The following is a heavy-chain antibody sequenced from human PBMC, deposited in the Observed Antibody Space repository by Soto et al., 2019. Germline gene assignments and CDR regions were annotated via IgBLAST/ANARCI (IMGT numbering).Heavy chain of an antibody. CDR1: GGTFSSYA. Sequence: SMKVSCKTAGGTFSSYAISWVRQAPGQGLEWMGGIIPIFGTANYAQKFQGRVTITADESTSTAYMELSSLRSEDTAVYYCARERAYCGGDCLAGDAFDIWG. V-gene: IGHV1-69*13. CDR3: ARERAYCGGDCLAGDAFDI. D-gene: IGHD2-21*02. J-gene: IGHJ3*02. CDR2: IIPIFGTA.